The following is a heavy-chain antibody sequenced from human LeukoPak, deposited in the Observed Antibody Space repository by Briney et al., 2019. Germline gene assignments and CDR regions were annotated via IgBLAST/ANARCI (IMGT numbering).Heavy chain of an antibody. D-gene: IGHD1-14*01. CDR3: ARVPSSLIRRGGAFDI. J-gene: IGHJ3*02. Sequence: SETLSLTCAVYGGSFSGYYWSWIRQPPGKGLEWIGEINHSGSTNYNPSLKSRVTISVDTSKNQFSLKLSSVTAADTAVYYCARVPSSLIRRGGAFDIWGQGTMVTVSS. CDR2: INHSGST. V-gene: IGHV4-34*01. CDR1: GGSFSGYY.